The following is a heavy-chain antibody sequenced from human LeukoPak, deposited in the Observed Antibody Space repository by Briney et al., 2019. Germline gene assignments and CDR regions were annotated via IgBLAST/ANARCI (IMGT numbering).Heavy chain of an antibody. CDR3: ARELGYCSGGSCQNWFDP. D-gene: IGHD2-15*01. J-gene: IGHJ5*02. Sequence: APVKVSCKASGYTFTGYYMHWVRQAPGQGLEWMGWINPNSGGTNYTQKFQGRVTMTRDTSSSTAYMELSRLRSDDTAVYYCARELGYCSGGSCQNWFDPWGQGTLVTVPS. CDR2: INPNSGGT. V-gene: IGHV1-2*02. CDR1: GYTFTGYY.